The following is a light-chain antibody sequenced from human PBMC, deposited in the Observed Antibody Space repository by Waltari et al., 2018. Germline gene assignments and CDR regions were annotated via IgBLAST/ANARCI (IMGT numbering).Light chain of an antibody. CDR3: ATWDDSLSGPI. Sequence: QSQLTQPPSASGTPGKRVTISCSGSSSSIGRNYVSLYQQPRGSTPRLLIYKNNERPSGVPDRFSGSKSGTSASLAISGLRSEDEAYYYCATWDDSLSGPIFGGGTKLTVL. J-gene: IGLJ2*01. CDR2: KNN. V-gene: IGLV1-47*01. CDR1: SSSIGRNY.